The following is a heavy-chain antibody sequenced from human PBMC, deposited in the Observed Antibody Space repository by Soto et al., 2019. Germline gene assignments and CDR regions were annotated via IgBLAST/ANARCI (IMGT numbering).Heavy chain of an antibody. CDR2: IDLTDSYT. V-gene: IGHV5-10-1*01. CDR1: GYSFRNNW. J-gene: IGHJ4*02. Sequence: GESLKISCKGSGYSFRNNWITWVRQMPGKGLEWMGRIDLTDSYTSYSPSFQGHVSFSADTSINTAYLQWSSLRASDTAMYDCAGHGGAHYDSSGYHYALDYWGQGTPVTVSS. D-gene: IGHD3-22*01. CDR3: AGHGGAHYDSSGYHYALDY.